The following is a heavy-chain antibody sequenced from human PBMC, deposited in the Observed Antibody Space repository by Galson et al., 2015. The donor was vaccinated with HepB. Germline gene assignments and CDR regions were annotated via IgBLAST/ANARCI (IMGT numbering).Heavy chain of an antibody. CDR1: GFTVSSNY. D-gene: IGHD6-13*01. CDR3: ARGLLAAADPFDY. CDR2: IYSGGST. V-gene: IGHV3-66*01. J-gene: IGHJ4*02. Sequence: SLRLSCAASGFTVSSNYMSWVRQAPGKGLEWVSVIYSGGSTYYADSVKGRFTISRDNSKNTLYLQMNSLRAEDTAVYYCARGLLAAADPFDYWGQGTLVTVSS.